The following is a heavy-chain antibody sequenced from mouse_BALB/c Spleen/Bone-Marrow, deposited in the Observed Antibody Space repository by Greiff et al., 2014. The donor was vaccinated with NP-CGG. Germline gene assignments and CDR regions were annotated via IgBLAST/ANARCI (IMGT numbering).Heavy chain of an antibody. CDR3: GRWGDGYYYAMDY. Sequence: VQLQQSGPDLVKPGASVKLSCKASGYSFTGYFLNWVRQSHGKSLEWIGRINPFNGDTFYNQKFKGKATLTVDKSSTTAHMELLSLTSEDSAVYYCGRWGDGYYYAMDYWGQGTSATVTS. CDR2: INPFNGDT. J-gene: IGHJ4*01. V-gene: IGHV1-37*01. CDR1: GYSFTGYF. D-gene: IGHD2-3*01.